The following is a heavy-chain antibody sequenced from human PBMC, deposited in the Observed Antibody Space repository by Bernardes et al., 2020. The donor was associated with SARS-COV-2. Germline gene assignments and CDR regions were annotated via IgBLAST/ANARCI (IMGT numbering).Heavy chain of an antibody. CDR3: ARDRGDFWSGFLNSFDP. CDR2: IWYDGSNT. CDR1: GFIFSNFG. D-gene: IGHD3-3*01. J-gene: IGHJ5*02. V-gene: IGHV3-33*01. Sequence: GGSLRLSCAASGFIFSNFGMHWVRQAPGKGLEWVAVIWYDGSNTDYGDSVRGRFSISRDNSKNTLYLQMNSLRAEDTAVYYCARDRGDFWSGFLNSFDPWGQGLQVTVSS.